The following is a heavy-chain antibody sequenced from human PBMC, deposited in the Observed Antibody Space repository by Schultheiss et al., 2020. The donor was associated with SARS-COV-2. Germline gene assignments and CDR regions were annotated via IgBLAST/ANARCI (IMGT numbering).Heavy chain of an antibody. D-gene: IGHD1-26*01. CDR3: AALKGGSYLDY. Sequence: SETLSLTCAVYGGSFSGYYWSWIRQPPGKGLEWIGYINYSGSSNYNPSLKSRVTISVDTSKNQFSLKLSSVTAADTAVYYCAALKGGSYLDYWGQGTLVTVSS. CDR1: GGSFSGYY. CDR2: INYSGSS. J-gene: IGHJ4*02. V-gene: IGHV4-34*01.